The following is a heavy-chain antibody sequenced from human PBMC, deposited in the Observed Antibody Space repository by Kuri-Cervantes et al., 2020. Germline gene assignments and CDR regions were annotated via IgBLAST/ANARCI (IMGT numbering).Heavy chain of an antibody. J-gene: IGHJ4*02. CDR1: GGSFSGYY. CDR2: INHSGST. Sequence: SETLSLTCAVCGGSFSGYYWSWIRQPPGKGLEWIGEINHSGSTNYNPSLKSRVTISVDKSKNQFSLKLSSVTAADTAVYYCARASGSSDNFDYWGQGALVTVSS. D-gene: IGHD1-26*01. CDR3: ARASGSSDNFDY. V-gene: IGHV4-34*01.